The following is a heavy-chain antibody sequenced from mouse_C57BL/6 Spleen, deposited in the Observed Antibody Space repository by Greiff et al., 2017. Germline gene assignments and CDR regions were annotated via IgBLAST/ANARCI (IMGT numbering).Heavy chain of an antibody. D-gene: IGHD2-4*01. CDR1: GFNIKDYY. V-gene: IGHV14-2*01. J-gene: IGHJ2*01. CDR3: ARPSLYYDYDSYFDY. Sequence: EVQLQQSGAELVKPGASVKLSCTASGFNIKDYYMHWVKQRTEQGLEWIGRIDPEDGETKYAPKFPGKATITADTSSNTAYLQLSSLTSEDTAVYYCARPSLYYDYDSYFDYWGQGTTLTVSS. CDR2: IDPEDGET.